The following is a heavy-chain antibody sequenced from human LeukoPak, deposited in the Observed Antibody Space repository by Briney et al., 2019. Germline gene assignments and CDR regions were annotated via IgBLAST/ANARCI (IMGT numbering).Heavy chain of an antibody. J-gene: IGHJ4*02. CDR3: AKGDYYDSSCYFFDY. CDR2: ISGSGGST. CDR1: GFTFKTYA. D-gene: IGHD3-22*01. Sequence: GGSLRLSCAASGFTFKTYAMSWVRQAPGKGLEWVSGISGSGGSTYYADSVKGRFTISRDNSKNTLFLQMNRLRAEDTAVYYCAKGDYYDSSCYFFDYWGQGTLVTVSS. V-gene: IGHV3-23*01.